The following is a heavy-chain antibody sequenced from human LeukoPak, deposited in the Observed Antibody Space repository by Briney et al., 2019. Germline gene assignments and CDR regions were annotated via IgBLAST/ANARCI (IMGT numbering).Heavy chain of an antibody. Sequence: PGGSLRLSCAASGFTFSSYAMGWVRQAPGKGLEWVSAISGSGGSTYYADSVKGRFTISRGSSKNTLYLQMNSLRAEDTAVYYRARGSGYFLDFDYWGQGTLVTVSS. CDR3: ARGSGYFLDFDY. CDR2: ISGSGGST. V-gene: IGHV3-23*01. CDR1: GFTFSSYA. D-gene: IGHD3-22*01. J-gene: IGHJ4*02.